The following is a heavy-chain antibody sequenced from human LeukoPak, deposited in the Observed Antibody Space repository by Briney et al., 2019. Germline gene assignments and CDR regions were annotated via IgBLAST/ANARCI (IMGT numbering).Heavy chain of an antibody. CDR1: GYRFITFG. Sequence: ASVKVSCKTSGYRFITFGINWVRQAPGQGLEWMGWINPYNGNRYYAKKFQGRFNMTTDTSTSTVYLELQTLTSDDTAIYYCARFPASEFRGFDHWGQGTLITVSS. D-gene: IGHD3-10*01. J-gene: IGHJ4*02. CDR3: ARFPASEFRGFDH. CDR2: INPYNGNR. V-gene: IGHV1-18*01.